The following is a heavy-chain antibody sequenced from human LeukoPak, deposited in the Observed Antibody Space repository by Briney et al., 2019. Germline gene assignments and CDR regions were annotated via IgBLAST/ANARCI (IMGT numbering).Heavy chain of an antibody. CDR2: IYHSGST. J-gene: IGHJ4*02. CDR1: GGSISSYY. D-gene: IGHD3-22*01. CDR3: AMTWGYYYDSRAFDY. Sequence: SETLSLTCTVSGGSISSYYWSWIRQPPGKGLEWIGYIYHSGSTNYNPSLKSRVTISVDTSKNQFSLKLSSVTAADTAVYYCAMTWGYYYDSRAFDYWGQGTLVTVSS. V-gene: IGHV4-59*12.